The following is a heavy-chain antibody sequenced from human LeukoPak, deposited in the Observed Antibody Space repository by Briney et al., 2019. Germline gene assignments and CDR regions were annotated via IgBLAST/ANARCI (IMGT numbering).Heavy chain of an antibody. V-gene: IGHV4-59*12. Sequence: PSETLSLTCTVSGGSISSYYWSWIRQPPGRGLEWIGYIYYSGSTYYNPSLKSRVTISVDTSKNQFSLKLSSVTAADTAVYYCARSGYCSSTSCYGWFDPWGQGTLVTVSS. D-gene: IGHD2-2*01. CDR2: IYYSGST. CDR3: ARSGYCSSTSCYGWFDP. J-gene: IGHJ5*02. CDR1: GGSISSYY.